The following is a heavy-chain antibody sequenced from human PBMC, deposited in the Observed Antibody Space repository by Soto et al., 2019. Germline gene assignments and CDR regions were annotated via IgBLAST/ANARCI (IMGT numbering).Heavy chain of an antibody. CDR1: GDSVSSNCAA. CDR3: ARDLEAAAGTHYYYGMDV. V-gene: IGHV6-1*01. J-gene: IGHJ6*02. CDR2: TYYRSKWYN. Sequence: SQTLSLTCAISGDSVSSNCAAWNWIRQSPSRGLEWLGRTYYRSKWYNDYAVSVKSRITINPDTSKNQFSLQLNSVTPEDTAVYYCARDLEAAAGTHYYYGMDVWGQGTTVTVSS. D-gene: IGHD6-13*01.